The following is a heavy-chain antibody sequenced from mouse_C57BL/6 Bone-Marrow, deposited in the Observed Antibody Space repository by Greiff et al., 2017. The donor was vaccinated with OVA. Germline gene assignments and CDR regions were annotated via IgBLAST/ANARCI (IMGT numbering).Heavy chain of an antibody. CDR2: IDPEAGDT. Sequence: EVQLQQSGAELVKPGASVTLSCTASGFNIKDYYMHWVKQRTEQGLEWIGRIDPEAGDTTYAPKFQGKATITADKSSNTAYMQLRSLTSEDTAVYYCDRMAWFAYWGKGTLLTVSA. J-gene: IGHJ3*01. D-gene: IGHD2-3*01. CDR3: DRMAWFAY. V-gene: IGHV14-2*01. CDR1: GFNIKDYY.